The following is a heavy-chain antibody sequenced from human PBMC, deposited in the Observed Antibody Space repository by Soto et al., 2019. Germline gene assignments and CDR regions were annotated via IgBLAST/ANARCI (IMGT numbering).Heavy chain of an antibody. Sequence: GSLRLSCAASGFTFSSYAMSWVRQAPGKGLEWVSAISGSGGSTYYADSVKGRFTISRDNSKNTLYLQMNSLRAEDTAVYYCAKDIRTNYDILTGYWTRWGQGTLVTVSS. CDR1: GFTFSSYA. CDR3: AKDIRTNYDILTGYWTR. CDR2: ISGSGGST. J-gene: IGHJ4*02. V-gene: IGHV3-23*01. D-gene: IGHD3-9*01.